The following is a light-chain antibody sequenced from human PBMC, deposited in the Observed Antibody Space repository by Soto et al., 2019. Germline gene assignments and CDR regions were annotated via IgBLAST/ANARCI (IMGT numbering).Light chain of an antibody. CDR2: QGS. Sequence: QSVLTQPASVSGSPGQSISISCTGDSTDFGTYNLVSWYQQQPGSAPKLLIYQGSRRPSGISSRFSASKSAFSASLTISGLQAEDDAHYYCCSNAGDGGFVFGGGTKLTVL. CDR1: STDFGTYNL. J-gene: IGLJ2*01. CDR3: CSNAGDGGFV. V-gene: IGLV2-23*01.